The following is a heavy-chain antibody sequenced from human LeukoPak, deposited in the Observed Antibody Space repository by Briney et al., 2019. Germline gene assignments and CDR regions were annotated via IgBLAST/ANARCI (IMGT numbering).Heavy chain of an antibody. CDR2: ISDSGGNT. V-gene: IGHV3-23*01. CDR3: AKKGAPTKDFDH. J-gene: IGHJ4*02. CDR1: GFTVSSNY. D-gene: IGHD1-26*01. Sequence: GGSLRLSCAASGFTVSSNYMSWVRQAPGKGLEWVSVISDSGGNTYYADSVKGRFAISRDNSRNTLYLQMNSLTAEDTAVYYCAKKGAPTKDFDHWGQGTLVTVSS.